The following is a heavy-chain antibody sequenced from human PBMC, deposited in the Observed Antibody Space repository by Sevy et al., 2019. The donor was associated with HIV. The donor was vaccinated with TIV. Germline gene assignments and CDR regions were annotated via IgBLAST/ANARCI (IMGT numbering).Heavy chain of an antibody. J-gene: IGHJ6*02. D-gene: IGHD3-10*01. CDR1: GFTFDDYA. V-gene: IGHV3-9*01. CDR2: ISWNSGSI. CDR3: AKDGGSGLSSAARDYYYGMDV. Sequence: GGSLRLSCAASGFTFDDYAMHWVRQAPGKGLEWVSGISWNSGSIGYADSVKGRFTISRDNAKNSLYLQMNSLRAEDTALYYCAKDGGSGLSSAARDYYYGMDVWGQGTTVTVSS.